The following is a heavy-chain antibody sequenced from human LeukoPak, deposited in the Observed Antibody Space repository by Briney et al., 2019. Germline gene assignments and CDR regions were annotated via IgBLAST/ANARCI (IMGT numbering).Heavy chain of an antibody. CDR3: ASRSLTLAAARCFDD. CDR1: GESFSAYF. Sequence: SETLSLTCAVSGESFSAYFWSWIPQVPGKGLEWIGEIDHRGVSTYNPSLKSRATMLVDTSNNHFSLSLTSVTAADTATYYCASRSLTLAAARCFDDWGQGTVVTVSS. CDR2: IDHRGVS. D-gene: IGHD2-15*01. J-gene: IGHJ4*03. V-gene: IGHV4-34*01.